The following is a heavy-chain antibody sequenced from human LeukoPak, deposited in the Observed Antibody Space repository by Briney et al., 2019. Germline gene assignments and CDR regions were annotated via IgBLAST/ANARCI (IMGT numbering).Heavy chain of an antibody. J-gene: IGHJ4*02. CDR2: IKQDGSNK. V-gene: IGHV3-7*05. CDR3: ARGAQYFVY. Sequence: GGSLRLSCAASGFTFSYYWMTWVRQAPGKGLEWVANIKQDGSNKYYVDSVKGRFTISRDNAKNSLYLQMNSLRAEDTAVYYCARGAQYFVYWGQGTLVTVSS. CDR1: GFTFSYYW.